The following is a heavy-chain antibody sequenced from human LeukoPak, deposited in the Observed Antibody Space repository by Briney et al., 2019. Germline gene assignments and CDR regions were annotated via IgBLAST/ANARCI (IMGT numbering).Heavy chain of an antibody. CDR3: ARDHGSGRAYYYYYMYF. J-gene: IGHJ6*03. V-gene: IGHV4-59*01. CDR2: IYYSGST. Sequence: ASETLSLTCTVSGGSISSYYWCWIRQPQGQGKELMGYIYYSGSTNSNHSLKSRVPITVAASTNKYSLKLSSVTVADTAVYYCARDHGSGRAYYYYYMYFWGKGTTVTMSS. D-gene: IGHD3-10*01. CDR1: GGSISSYY.